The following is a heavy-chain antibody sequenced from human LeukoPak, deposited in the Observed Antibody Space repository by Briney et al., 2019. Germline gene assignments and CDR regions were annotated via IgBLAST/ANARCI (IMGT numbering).Heavy chain of an antibody. J-gene: IGHJ3*02. CDR2: ISSSSSYI. Sequence: GGSLRLSCAASGFTFSSYSMNWLRQAPGKGLEGVSSISSSSSYISYTDSGKGRFTISRDNAKNSLYLQMNSLRAEDRAVYCCASDTAWFGEFHDAFDIWGQGTMVTVSS. D-gene: IGHD3-10*01. CDR3: ASDTAWFGEFHDAFDI. CDR1: GFTFSSYS. V-gene: IGHV3-21*01.